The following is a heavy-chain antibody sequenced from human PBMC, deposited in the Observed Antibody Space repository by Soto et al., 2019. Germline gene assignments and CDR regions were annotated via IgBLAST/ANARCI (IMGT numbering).Heavy chain of an antibody. CDR2: INPRSGGT. J-gene: IGHJ6*02. D-gene: IGHD4-17*01. Sequence: ASVKVSCKASGYTFTSHHMHWVRQVPGEGLDWMGMINPRSGGTNSPQKFQGRVTMTRDTSTSTVYMELSSLRSEDTAVYYCARDDYGDYRYYYYGMDVWGQGTTVTVSS. CDR3: ARDDYGDYRYYYYGMDV. CDR1: GYTFTSHH. V-gene: IGHV1-46*01.